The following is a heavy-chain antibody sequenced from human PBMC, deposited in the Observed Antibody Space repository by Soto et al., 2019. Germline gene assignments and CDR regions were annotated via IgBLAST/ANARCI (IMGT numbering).Heavy chain of an antibody. CDR1: GDTFSSSA. D-gene: IGHD2-2*01. V-gene: IGHV1-69*06. Sequence: QVQLVQSGAEVKKPGSSVKVSCKASGDTFSSSAISWVRQAPGQGLQWMGGIIPIFGTVNYAQKFQGRVTMPADKSTSTAYMELSSRRSEGTAVYYWARGGYCRSTNCYGGANWFDPWGQGTLVTVSS. CDR3: ARGGYCRSTNCYGGANWFDP. CDR2: IIPIFGTV. J-gene: IGHJ5*02.